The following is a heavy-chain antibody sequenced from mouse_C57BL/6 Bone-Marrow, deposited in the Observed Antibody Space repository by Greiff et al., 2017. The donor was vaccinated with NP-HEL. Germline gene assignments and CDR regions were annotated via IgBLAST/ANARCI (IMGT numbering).Heavy chain of an antibody. V-gene: IGHV1-53*01. J-gene: IGHJ2*01. CDR2: INPNNGGT. D-gene: IGHD3-2*02. CDR1: GYTFTSYW. Sequence: VQLQQPGTELVKPGASVKLSCKASGYTFTSYWMHWLKQRPGQGLEWIGYINPNNGGTNDNQKFKTKATLTVDKSSSTAYMQLSSLTSEDSAVYYCASEAGYSFDYWGQGTTLTVSS. CDR3: ASEAGYSFDY.